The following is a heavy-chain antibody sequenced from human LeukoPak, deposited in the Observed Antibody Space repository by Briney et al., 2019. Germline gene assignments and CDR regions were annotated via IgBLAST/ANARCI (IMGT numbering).Heavy chain of an antibody. CDR3: AATGPRYFHY. J-gene: IGHJ4*02. CDR1: GGSISGSY. CDR2: IYYGGST. Sequence: PSETLSLTCTVSGGSISGSYWSWLRQPPGKGLEWIGYIYYGGSTNYNASLKNRVTISVDASKNQVSLQLNSLTAADTALYYCAATGPRYFHYWGQGTLVTVSS. D-gene: IGHD3-9*01. V-gene: IGHV4-59*01.